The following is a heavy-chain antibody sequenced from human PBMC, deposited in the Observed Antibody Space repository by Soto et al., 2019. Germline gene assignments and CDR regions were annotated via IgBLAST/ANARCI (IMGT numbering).Heavy chain of an antibody. CDR1: GYTFTSYA. Sequence: GASVKVSCKASGYTFTSYAMHWVRQAPGQRLEWMGWINAGNGNTKYSQKFQGRVTITRDTSASTAYMELSSLRSEDTAVYYCASSLRFLEWLLTPIDYWGQGTLVTVSS. CDR3: ASSLRFLEWLLTPIDY. J-gene: IGHJ4*02. V-gene: IGHV1-3*01. D-gene: IGHD3-3*01. CDR2: INAGNGNT.